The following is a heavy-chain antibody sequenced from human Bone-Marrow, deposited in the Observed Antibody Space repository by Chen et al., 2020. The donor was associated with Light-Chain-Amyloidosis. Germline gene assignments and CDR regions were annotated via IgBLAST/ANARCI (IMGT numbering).Heavy chain of an antibody. CDR1: GYSISSGYS. V-gene: IGHV4-38-2*02. CDR3: VRDRRGGQRRVTLVIHREGGFDP. Sequence: QVQLQESGPGLVKPSETLSLTCSVSGYSISSGYSWGWIRQPPGKGLEWIGSTSISGTTNYSPSLKSRLSISVDTSKSQFFLKLTSVTAADTAVYYCVRDRRGGQRRVTLVIHREGGFDPWGHGTLVTVSS. J-gene: IGHJ3*01. CDR2: TSISGTT. D-gene: IGHD3-10*01.